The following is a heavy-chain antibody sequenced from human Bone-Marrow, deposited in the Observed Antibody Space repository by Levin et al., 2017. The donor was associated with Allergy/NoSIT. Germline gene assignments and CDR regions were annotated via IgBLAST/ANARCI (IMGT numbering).Heavy chain of an antibody. D-gene: IGHD5-12*01. CDR2: IIPIFGTA. CDR1: GGTFSSYA. J-gene: IGHJ6*02. Sequence: KISCKASGGTFSSYAISWVRQAPGQGLEWMGGIIPIFGTANYAQKFQGRVTITADESTSTAYMELSSLRSEDTAVYYCANRGYSGYDYGYYYYGMDVWGQGTTVTVSS. V-gene: IGHV1-69*01. CDR3: ANRGYSGYDYGYYYYGMDV.